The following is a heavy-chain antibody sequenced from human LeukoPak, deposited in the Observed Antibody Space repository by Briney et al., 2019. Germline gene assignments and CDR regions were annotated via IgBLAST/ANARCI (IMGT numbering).Heavy chain of an antibody. Sequence: GGSLRLSCAASGFTFSSYEMNSFRQAPGKGLEWVSYISSSGSTIYYADSVKGRFTISRDNAKNSLYLQMNSLRAEDTAVYYCARYKGSPYYSGGSCTNDYWGQGTLVTVSS. J-gene: IGHJ4*02. CDR2: ISSSGSTI. V-gene: IGHV3-48*03. D-gene: IGHD2-15*01. CDR1: GFTFSSYE. CDR3: ARYKGSPYYSGGSCTNDY.